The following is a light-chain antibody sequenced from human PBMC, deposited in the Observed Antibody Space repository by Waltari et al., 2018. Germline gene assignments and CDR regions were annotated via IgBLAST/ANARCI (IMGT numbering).Light chain of an antibody. CDR3: GSFAVGSTWV. V-gene: IGLV2-14*03. CDR2: DG. Sequence: QSALTQPASVSGSPGQSITITCAYTGSDVYGYKYVSWYQQHPDRAPKLIIYDGNRPSGVSNRYSASKSGNTASLTISGLRAEDEADYYCGSFAVGSTWVFGRGTKLTVL. CDR1: GSDVYGYKY. J-gene: IGLJ3*02.